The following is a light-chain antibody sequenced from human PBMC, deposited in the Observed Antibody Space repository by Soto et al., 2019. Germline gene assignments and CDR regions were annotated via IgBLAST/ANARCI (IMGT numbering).Light chain of an antibody. CDR2: DAS. J-gene: IGKJ2*01. CDR3: QQYNSYPYT. V-gene: IGKV1-5*01. Sequence: DIQMTQSPSTLSASVGDRVTLTCRASQTINNWLAWYQQKPGKAPKLLIYDASSLESGVPSRFSGSGSGTEFTLTISSLQPDDFATYYCQQYNSYPYTFGQGTKLEIK. CDR1: QTINNW.